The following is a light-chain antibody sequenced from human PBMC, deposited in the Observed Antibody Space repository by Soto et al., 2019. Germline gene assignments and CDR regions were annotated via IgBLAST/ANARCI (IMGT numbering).Light chain of an antibody. CDR3: QQDNDWPPYT. V-gene: IGKV3-15*01. Sequence: EIMLTQSPAHLSLSPGERATLSCRASQSVGRNLAWYQQKPGQAPRLLIHGASTTAPGIPARFSGSGSGTEFTLTISSLLSEDFGVYYCQQDNDWPPYTFGQGTKV. J-gene: IGKJ2*01. CDR1: QSVGRN. CDR2: GAS.